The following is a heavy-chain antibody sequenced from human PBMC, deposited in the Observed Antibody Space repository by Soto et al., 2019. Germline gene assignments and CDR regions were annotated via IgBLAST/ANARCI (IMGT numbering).Heavy chain of an antibody. D-gene: IGHD6-13*01. Sequence: HGESLKISCKGSGYSFTSYCIGWVRQMPGKGLEWMGIIYPGDSDTRYSPSFQGQVTISADKSISTAYLQWSSLKASDTAIYYCARTAAAGKYYYGVDVWGQGTTVTVSS. V-gene: IGHV5-51*01. J-gene: IGHJ6*02. CDR3: ARTAAAGKYYYGVDV. CDR2: IYPGDSDT. CDR1: GYSFTSYC.